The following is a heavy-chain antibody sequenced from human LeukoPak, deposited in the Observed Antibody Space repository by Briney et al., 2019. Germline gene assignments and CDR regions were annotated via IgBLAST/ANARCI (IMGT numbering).Heavy chain of an antibody. J-gene: IGHJ4*02. CDR3: TRGTTVTSGFDY. Sequence: SVKVSCKASGGTFSSYAISWVRQAPGQGLEWMGRIIPILGIANYAQKFQGRVTITADKSTSTAYMELSSLRSEDTAVYYCTRGTTVTSGFDYWGQGTLVTVSS. CDR1: GGTFSSYA. D-gene: IGHD4-11*01. V-gene: IGHV1-69*04. CDR2: IIPILGIA.